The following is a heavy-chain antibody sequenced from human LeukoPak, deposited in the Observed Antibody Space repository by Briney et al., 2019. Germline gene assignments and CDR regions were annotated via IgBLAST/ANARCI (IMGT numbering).Heavy chain of an antibody. CDR1: GYTFTSYY. CDR2: INPSGGST. CDR3: ARDHYYDSSGYYSPFDY. V-gene: IGHV1-46*03. J-gene: IGHJ4*02. D-gene: IGHD3-22*01. Sequence: ASVKVSCKASGYTFTSYYMHWVRQAPGQGLEWMGIINPSGGSTSYAQKFQGRVTMTRDTSTSTVYMELSSLRPEDTAVYYCARDHYYDSSGYYSPFDYWGQGTLVTVSS.